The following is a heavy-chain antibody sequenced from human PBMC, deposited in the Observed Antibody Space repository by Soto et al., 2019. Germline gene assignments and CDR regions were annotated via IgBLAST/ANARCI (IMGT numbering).Heavy chain of an antibody. CDR3: ARGAIYYDSAYYFDY. CDR1: GFTFSSYE. D-gene: IGHD3-22*01. Sequence: EVQLVESGGGLVQPGGSLRLSCAASGFTFSSYEMNWVRQAPGKGLEWVSYISSSGRTIYYADSVKGRFTISRDNAKNSLYLQMNSLRAEDTAVYYCARGAIYYDSAYYFDYWGQGTLVTVSS. J-gene: IGHJ4*02. V-gene: IGHV3-48*03. CDR2: ISSSGRTI.